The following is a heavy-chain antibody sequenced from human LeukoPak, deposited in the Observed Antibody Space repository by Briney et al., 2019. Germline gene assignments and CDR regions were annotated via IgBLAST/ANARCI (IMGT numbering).Heavy chain of an antibody. Sequence: GGSPRLSCAASGFTFRSYAMSWVRQAPGKGLEWVSAISGSGGSTYYADSVKGRFTISRDNSKNTLYLQMNSLRAEDTAVYYCAAQTYYYDSSGYYAWGQGTLVTVSS. CDR3: AAQTYYYDSSGYYA. J-gene: IGHJ5*02. CDR1: GFTFRSYA. V-gene: IGHV3-23*01. CDR2: ISGSGGST. D-gene: IGHD3-22*01.